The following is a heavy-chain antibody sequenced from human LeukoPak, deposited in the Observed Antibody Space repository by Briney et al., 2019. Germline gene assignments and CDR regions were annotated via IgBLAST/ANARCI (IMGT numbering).Heavy chain of an antibody. CDR2: INPNSGGT. Sequence: ASVKVSCKASGYTFTGYYMHWVRQAPGQGLEWMGWINPNSGGTNYAQKFQGRVTMTRDTSISTAYLQWSSLKASGTAMYYCARQKVGEYYYDSSGYDYWGQGTLVTVSS. J-gene: IGHJ4*02. V-gene: IGHV1-2*02. CDR1: GYTFTGYY. CDR3: ARQKVGEYYYDSSGYDY. D-gene: IGHD3-22*01.